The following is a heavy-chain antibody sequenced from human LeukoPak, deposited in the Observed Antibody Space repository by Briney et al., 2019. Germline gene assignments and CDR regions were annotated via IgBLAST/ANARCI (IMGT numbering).Heavy chain of an antibody. CDR2: INHSGST. CDR1: GGSFSGYY. V-gene: IGHV4-34*01. J-gene: IGHJ3*02. D-gene: IGHD7-27*01. Sequence: PSETLSLTCAVYGGSFSGYYWSWIRQPPGKGLEWIGEINHSGSTNYNPSLKSRATISVDTSKNQFSLKLSSVTAADTAVYYCAMRLGNAFDIWGQGTMVTVSS. CDR3: AMRLGNAFDI.